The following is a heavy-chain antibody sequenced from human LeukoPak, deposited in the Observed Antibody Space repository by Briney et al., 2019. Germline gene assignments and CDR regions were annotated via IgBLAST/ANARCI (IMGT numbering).Heavy chain of an antibody. CDR1: GGSISNYY. Sequence: SETLSLTCTVSGGSISNYYWSWIRQPAGKGLEWIGSGHYSGTTSYNPSLKSRVTIYVGTSRDRFSLKLSSVTAADTAVYYCARRMGYYYDSSGYYPYSGSWFDPWGQGTLVTVSS. D-gene: IGHD3-22*01. V-gene: IGHV4-59*05. J-gene: IGHJ5*02. CDR2: GHYSGTT. CDR3: ARRMGYYYDSSGYYPYSGSWFDP.